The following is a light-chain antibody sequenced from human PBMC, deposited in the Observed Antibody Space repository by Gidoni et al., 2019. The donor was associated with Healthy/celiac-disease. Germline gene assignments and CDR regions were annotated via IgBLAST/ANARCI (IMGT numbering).Light chain of an antibody. CDR2: GAS. V-gene: IGKV3-20*01. CDR3: QQYGSSPLT. J-gene: IGKJ4*01. Sequence: IVLPQSPVTLSLSPGERATLSCSASQNVSSSYLAWYQQKPGQAPRLLIYGASSRDTGIPDRFSGSGSGTDFTLTISRLEPEDFAVYYCQQYGSSPLTFGGGTKVEIK. CDR1: QNVSSSY.